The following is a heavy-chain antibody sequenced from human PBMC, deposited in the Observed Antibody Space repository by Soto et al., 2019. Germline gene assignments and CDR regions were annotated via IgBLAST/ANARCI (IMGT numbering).Heavy chain of an antibody. Sequence: GGSLRLSCAASGFTFSSYAMSWVRQAPGKGLEWVSAISGSGGSTYYADSVKGRFTISRDNSKNTLYLQMNSLRAEDTAVYYCAKGGHYDILTGYYREGENYYMDVWGKGTTVTVSS. CDR3: AKGGHYDILTGYYREGENYYMDV. CDR1: GFTFSSYA. J-gene: IGHJ6*03. CDR2: ISGSGGST. V-gene: IGHV3-23*01. D-gene: IGHD3-9*01.